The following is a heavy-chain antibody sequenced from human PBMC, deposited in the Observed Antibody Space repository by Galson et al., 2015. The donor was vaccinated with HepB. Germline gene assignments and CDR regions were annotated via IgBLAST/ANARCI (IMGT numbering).Heavy chain of an antibody. D-gene: IGHD1-1*01. Sequence: SLRLSCAASGFTFSDYYMSWVRQAPGKGLEWVANIKQDGSEKYYANSVKGRFTISRDNAEKSLYVEMSSLRTEDTAVYYCARDHDPSDRPLWYFDLWGRGTLVTVSS. CDR2: IKQDGSEK. CDR3: ARDHDPSDRPLWYFDL. CDR1: GFTFSDYY. V-gene: IGHV3-7*01. J-gene: IGHJ2*01.